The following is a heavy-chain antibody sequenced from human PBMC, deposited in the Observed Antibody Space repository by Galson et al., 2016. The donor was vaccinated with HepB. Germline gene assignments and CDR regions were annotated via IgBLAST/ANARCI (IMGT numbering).Heavy chain of an antibody. D-gene: IGHD4-17*01. CDR1: GDSVSSSIYF. Sequence: SETLSLTCIVSGDSVSSSIYFWAWIRQPPGKGLEWIGTGNMYYSGTTYYNPSLKSRVTISLDTSKNQFSLNLTSATAADTAIYYCARHAGYLHSTADYGFDYWGQGTLVTVSS. J-gene: IGHJ4*02. CDR2: GNMYYSGTT. V-gene: IGHV4-39*01. CDR3: ARHAGYLHSTADYGFDY.